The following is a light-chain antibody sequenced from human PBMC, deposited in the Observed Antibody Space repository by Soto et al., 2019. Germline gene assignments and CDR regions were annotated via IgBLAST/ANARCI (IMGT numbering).Light chain of an antibody. Sequence: QSVLTQPPSASGTPGQRVTISCSGSSSNIGSNTVNWYQQLPGTAPKLLIYSNNQRPSGVPDRFSGSKSGTSASLAISGLHSEDEADYYCAAWGDSLNGPVFGGGTKLTVL. CDR3: AAWGDSLNGPV. CDR2: SNN. CDR1: SSNIGSNT. J-gene: IGLJ2*01. V-gene: IGLV1-44*01.